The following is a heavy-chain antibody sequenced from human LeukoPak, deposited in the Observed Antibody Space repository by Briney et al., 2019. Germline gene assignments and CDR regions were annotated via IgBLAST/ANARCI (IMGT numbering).Heavy chain of an antibody. CDR2: IYASGTT. V-gene: IGHV4-4*09. Sequence: SETLSLTCTVSGDSISSSYWSWIRQSPGKGLEWIGYIYASGTTNYNPSLKSRVTTSVATSKNQFYLKLNSVTAADTAVYYCARHPLGPLSRFDYWGQGTLVTVSS. CDR3: ARHPLGPLSRFDY. D-gene: IGHD7-27*01. J-gene: IGHJ4*02. CDR1: GDSISSSY.